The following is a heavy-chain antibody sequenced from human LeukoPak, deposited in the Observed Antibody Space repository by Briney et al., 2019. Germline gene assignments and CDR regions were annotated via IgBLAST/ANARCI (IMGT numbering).Heavy chain of an antibody. Sequence: SVTVSCTASGGTFSSYAISWVRQAPGQGLEWMGGIIPIFGTANYAQKFQGRVTITADESTSTAYMELSSLRSEDTAVYYCARDKVAYGDYVGVFDYWGQGTLVTVSS. D-gene: IGHD4-17*01. CDR3: ARDKVAYGDYVGVFDY. V-gene: IGHV1-69*01. CDR2: IIPIFGTA. CDR1: GGTFSSYA. J-gene: IGHJ4*02.